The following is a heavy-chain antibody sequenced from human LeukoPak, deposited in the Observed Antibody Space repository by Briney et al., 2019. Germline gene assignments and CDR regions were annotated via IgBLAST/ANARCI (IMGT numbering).Heavy chain of an antibody. J-gene: IGHJ3*02. V-gene: IGHV4-59*01. CDR2: IYYSGST. CDR3: ARGLPLWFGEPHAFDI. Sequence: SETLSLTCTVSGGSISSYYWSWIRQPPGKGLDLIGYIYYSGSTNYNPSLKSRVTISVDTSKNQFSLKLSSVTAADTAVSDYARGLPLWFGEPHAFDIWGQGTMVTVSS. D-gene: IGHD3-10*01. CDR1: GGSISSYY.